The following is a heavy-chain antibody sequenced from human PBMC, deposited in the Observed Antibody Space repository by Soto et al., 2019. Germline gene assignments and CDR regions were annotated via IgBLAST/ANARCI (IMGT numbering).Heavy chain of an antibody. Sequence: PGGSLRLSRAASGFAFANYEMHWVRQAPGKGLDWVAYINGGGDVKYYADSVEGRFTISRDNAKNALFLQMDNLRAEDTAIYYCARLSGDGFWKSYSPYNLFESWGQGALVTVSS. CDR1: GFAFANYE. CDR2: INGGGDVK. CDR3: ARLSGDGFWKSYSPYNLFES. D-gene: IGHD3-3*01. V-gene: IGHV3-48*03. J-gene: IGHJ5*01.